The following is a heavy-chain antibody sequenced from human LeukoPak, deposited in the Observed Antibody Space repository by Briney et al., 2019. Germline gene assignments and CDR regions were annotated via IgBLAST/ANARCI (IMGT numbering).Heavy chain of an antibody. J-gene: IGHJ4*02. CDR2: ISYDGSNK. CDR1: GFTFSSYA. CDR3: ARDLPDY. V-gene: IGHV3-30*04. Sequence: GGSLRLSCAAPGFTFSSYAMHWVRQAPGKGLEWVAVISYDGSNKYYADSVKGRFTISRDNSKNTLYLQMNSLRAEDTAVYYCARDLPDYWGQGTLVTVSS.